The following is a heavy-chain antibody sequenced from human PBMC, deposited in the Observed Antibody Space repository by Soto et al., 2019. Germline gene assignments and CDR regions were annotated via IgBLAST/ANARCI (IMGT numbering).Heavy chain of an antibody. J-gene: IGHJ6*02. CDR2: IWYDGSNK. Sequence: GGSLRLSCAASGFTFSSYGMHCVRQAPGKGLEWVAFIWYDGSNKYYADSVKGRFTISRDNSKNTLYLQMNSLRAEDTAVYYCARDLNIVVVPAAMGPGANPGYYYYGMDVWGQGTTVTVSS. D-gene: IGHD2-2*01. CDR1: GFTFSSYG. V-gene: IGHV3-33*01. CDR3: ARDLNIVVVPAAMGPGANPGYYYYGMDV.